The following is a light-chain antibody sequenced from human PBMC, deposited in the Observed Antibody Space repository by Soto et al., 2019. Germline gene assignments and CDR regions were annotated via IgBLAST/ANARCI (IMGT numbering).Light chain of an antibody. J-gene: IGKJ4*01. CDR3: QQYSNWPLLS. Sequence: IVLTQSPGTLSLSPGERATLSCRASQSVSNNYLAWYQQKPGQTPRVLIYGASTRAICIPARFSGSGFGTEFTLTISSLQSEDFVVYYCQQYSNWPLLSFGGGTKVHI. V-gene: IGKV3-15*01. CDR1: QSVSNN. CDR2: GAS.